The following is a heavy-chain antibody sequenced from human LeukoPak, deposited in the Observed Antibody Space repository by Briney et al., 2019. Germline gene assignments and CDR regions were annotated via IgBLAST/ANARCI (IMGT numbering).Heavy chain of an antibody. V-gene: IGHV3-23*01. CDR1: GFTFSSCT. CDR2: ISTGGGST. D-gene: IGHD6-19*01. Sequence: GGSLRLACAASGFTFSSCTMSWVRQAPGKGLEWVSGISTGGGSTYYADSVKGRFTISRDNSKNTLYLHVNSLRAEDTAVYYCANGYNSAWHGLDYWGQGTPVTFSS. J-gene: IGHJ4*02. CDR3: ANGYNSAWHGLDY.